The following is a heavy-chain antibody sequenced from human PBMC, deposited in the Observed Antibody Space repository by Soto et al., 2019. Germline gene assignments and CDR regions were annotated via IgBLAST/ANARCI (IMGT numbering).Heavy chain of an antibody. CDR1: GYSLSIYG. Sequence: QVQLVQSGAEVKQPGASVKVSCKASGYSLSIYGISWVRQAPGQGLEWMGWISASNGNTNYAQKLQGRVSMTTDTSKSTAYMGLRSLRSDDTAVYYCARAGATVTSHFDYWGQGTLVTVSS. V-gene: IGHV1-18*01. CDR3: ARAGATVTSHFDY. CDR2: ISASNGNT. J-gene: IGHJ4*02. D-gene: IGHD4-17*01.